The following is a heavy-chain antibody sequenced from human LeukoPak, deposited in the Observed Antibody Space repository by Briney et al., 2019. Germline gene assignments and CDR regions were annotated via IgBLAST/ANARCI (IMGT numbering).Heavy chain of an antibody. CDR1: GGTFSSYA. CDR2: IIPIFGTA. D-gene: IGHD4-23*01. Sequence: GASVKVSCKASGGTFSSYAISWVRQAPGQGLEWMGGIIPIFGTANYAQKFQGRVTITTDESTSTAYMELSSLRSEDTAVYYCAREQTPLPAPDAFDIWGQGTMVTVSS. J-gene: IGHJ3*02. V-gene: IGHV1-69*05. CDR3: AREQTPLPAPDAFDI.